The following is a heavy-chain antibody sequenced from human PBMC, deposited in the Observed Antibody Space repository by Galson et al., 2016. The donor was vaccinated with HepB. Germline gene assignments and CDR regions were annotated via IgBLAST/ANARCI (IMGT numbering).Heavy chain of an antibody. V-gene: IGHV5-51*01. CDR2: IFPGDSNT. D-gene: IGHD2-8*01. J-gene: IGHJ4*03. CDR3: ARRRGYSTSSRYHNQGDLER. CDR1: GYSFTNYW. Sequence: QSGAEVKKSGESLRISCKGSGYSFTNYWIGWVRQMPGKGLEWMGIIFPGDSNTRYSPSFQGQVTISVDRSINTAYLQWSSLKASDTATYYCARRRGYSTSSRYHNQGDLERWGQGTLVTVSS.